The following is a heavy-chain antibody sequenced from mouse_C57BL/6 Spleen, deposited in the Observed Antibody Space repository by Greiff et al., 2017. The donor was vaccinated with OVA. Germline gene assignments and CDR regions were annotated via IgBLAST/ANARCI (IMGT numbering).Heavy chain of an antibody. V-gene: IGHV7-3*01. D-gene: IGHD1-2*01. Sequence: EVQLVESGGGLVQPGGSLSLSCAASGFTFTDYYMSWVRQPPGKALEWLGFIRNKANGYTTEYSASVKGRFTISRDNSQSILYLQMNALRAEDSATYCCATYDYGSWFAYWGQGTLVTVSA. CDR3: ATYDYGSWFAY. CDR1: GFTFTDYY. CDR2: IRNKANGYTT. J-gene: IGHJ3*01.